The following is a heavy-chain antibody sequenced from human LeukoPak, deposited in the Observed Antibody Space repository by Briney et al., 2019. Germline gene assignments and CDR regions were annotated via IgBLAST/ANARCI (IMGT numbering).Heavy chain of an antibody. V-gene: IGHV4-59*01. Sequence: SESLSLTCTVSGGSISSYYWSWIRQPPGKGLEWMGYIYYSGSTNYNPSLKSRVTMSVDTSKNQFSLKLSSVTAADTAVYDCARDFGPTTSSGWGSYYYYGMDVWGQGTTVTVSS. CDR1: GGSISSYY. J-gene: IGHJ6*02. D-gene: IGHD6-19*01. CDR3: ARDFGPTTSSGWGSYYYYGMDV. CDR2: IYYSGST.